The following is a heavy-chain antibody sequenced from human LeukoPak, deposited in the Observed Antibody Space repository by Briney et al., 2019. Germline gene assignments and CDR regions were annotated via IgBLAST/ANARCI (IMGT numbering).Heavy chain of an antibody. CDR2: IIPIFGTA. CDR3: ATTTAVAGIPYYFDY. J-gene: IGHJ4*02. D-gene: IGHD6-19*01. Sequence: SVKVSCKASGGTFSSYAISWVRQAPGQGLEWMGGIIPIFGTANYAQKFQGRVTITADESTSTAYMELSSLRSEDTAVYYCATTTAVAGIPYYFDYWGQGTLVTVSS. V-gene: IGHV1-69*13. CDR1: GGTFSSYA.